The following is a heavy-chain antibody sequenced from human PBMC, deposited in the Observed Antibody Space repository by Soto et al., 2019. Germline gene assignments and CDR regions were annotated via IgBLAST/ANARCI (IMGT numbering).Heavy chain of an antibody. CDR1: GDSISSSSSY. J-gene: IGHJ4*02. V-gene: IGHV4-39*01. D-gene: IGHD1-26*01. CDR2: IFHTGAT. Sequence: KTSETLSLTCTVSGDSISSSSSYWGWIRQPPGKGLEWIGHIFHTGATYQNPTLKSRLRMSVDTSKNQFSLNLSSVTATDTAVYYSARRRIVPTTNFDYWGQGTLVTVSS. CDR3: ARRRIVPTTNFDY.